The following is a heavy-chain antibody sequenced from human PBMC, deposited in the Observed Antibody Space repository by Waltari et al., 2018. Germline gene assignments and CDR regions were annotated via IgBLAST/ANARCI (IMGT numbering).Heavy chain of an antibody. Sequence: EVQLVESGGGLIQPGGSLRLSCAASGFTVSGHYMSWVRQAPGKGLEWVSVINSGGDTHYADSVKGRFTISGDNSKNTMYLQMNTLRAEDTALYYCTRDVTGYYYFDLWGRGTLVTVSS. V-gene: IGHV3-53*01. J-gene: IGHJ2*01. CDR3: TRDVTGYYYFDL. CDR2: INSGGDT. CDR1: GFTVSGHY.